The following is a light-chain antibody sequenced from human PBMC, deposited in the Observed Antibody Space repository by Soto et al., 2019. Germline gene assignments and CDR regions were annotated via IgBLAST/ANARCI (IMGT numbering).Light chain of an antibody. CDR2: GAS. V-gene: IGKV3-20*01. J-gene: IGKJ1*01. Sequence: SPTPPFFSSREKATPSCSASHGVSNNYLAWYQQKPGQAPRLLIYGASNRATGIPDRFSGSGSGTDFTLTIRRMEPEDFAVYYCQQYGSSGTFGPGTKVDI. CDR1: HGVSNNY. CDR3: QQYGSSGT.